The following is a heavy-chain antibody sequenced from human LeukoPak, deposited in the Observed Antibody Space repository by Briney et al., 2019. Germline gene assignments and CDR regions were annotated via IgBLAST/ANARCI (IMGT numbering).Heavy chain of an antibody. CDR2: IIPIFGTA. V-gene: IGHV1-69*05. J-gene: IGHJ6*03. CDR1: GGTFSSYA. D-gene: IGHD3-22*01. Sequence: SVKVSCKASGGTFSSYAISWVGQAPGQRLEWMGGIIPIFGTANYAQKFQGRVTITTDESTSTAYMELSSLRSEDTAVYYCARASPMIVVVITEGTGYYYYMDVWGKGTTVTVSS. CDR3: ARASPMIVVVITEGTGYYYYMDV.